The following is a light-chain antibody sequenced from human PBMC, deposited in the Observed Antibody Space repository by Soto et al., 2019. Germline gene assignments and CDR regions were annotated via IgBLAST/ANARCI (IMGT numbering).Light chain of an antibody. J-gene: IGLJ1*01. CDR2: NNN. V-gene: IGLV1-44*01. Sequence: QAVVTQPPSASATPGQRVTISCSGTRSNIGPNAVNWYQQLPGTAPRLLIYNNNQRPSGVPDRFSGSKSGTSASLAISGLQSDDEATYFCAAWADSLNVLYVFGTGTKLTVL. CDR3: AAWADSLNVLYV. CDR1: RSNIGPNA.